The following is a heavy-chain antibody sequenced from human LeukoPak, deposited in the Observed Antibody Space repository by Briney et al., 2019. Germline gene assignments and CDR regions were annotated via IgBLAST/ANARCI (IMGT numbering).Heavy chain of an antibody. Sequence: GGSLRLSRAASGFTFSSYAMSWVRQAPGKGLEWVSAISGSGGSTYYADSVKGRFTISRDNSKNTLYLQMNSLRAEDTAVYYCARTISPGIAVALLNYWGQGTLVTVSS. J-gene: IGHJ4*02. V-gene: IGHV3-23*01. CDR2: ISGSGGST. CDR1: GFTFSSYA. CDR3: ARTISPGIAVALLNY. D-gene: IGHD6-19*01.